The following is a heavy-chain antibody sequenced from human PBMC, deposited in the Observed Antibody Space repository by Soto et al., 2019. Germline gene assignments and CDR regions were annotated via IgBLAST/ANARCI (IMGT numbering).Heavy chain of an antibody. CDR1: GGSISSDGYS. CDR2: IYHSGST. D-gene: IGHD3-10*01. Sequence: SETLSLTCAVSGGSISSDGYSWSWIRQPPGKGLEWIGYIYHSGSTYYNPSLKSRVTISVDRSKNQFSLKLSSVTAADTAVYYCAREHYYGSGSYYNNWFDPWGQGTLVTVSS. J-gene: IGHJ5*02. CDR3: AREHYYGSGSYYNNWFDP. V-gene: IGHV4-30-2*01.